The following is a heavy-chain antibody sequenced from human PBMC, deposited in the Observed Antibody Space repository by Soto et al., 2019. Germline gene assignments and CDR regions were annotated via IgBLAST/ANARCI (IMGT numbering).Heavy chain of an antibody. D-gene: IGHD3-22*01. CDR1: GSTFSSYA. Sequence: PGGSLRLSCAASGSTFSSYAMSWVRQAPGKGLEWVSAISGSGGSTYYADSVKGRFTISRDNSKNTLYLQMNSLRAEDTAVYYCAKDLYYYDSSGYASWGQGTLVTVSS. CDR2: ISGSGGST. V-gene: IGHV3-23*01. J-gene: IGHJ5*02. CDR3: AKDLYYYDSSGYAS.